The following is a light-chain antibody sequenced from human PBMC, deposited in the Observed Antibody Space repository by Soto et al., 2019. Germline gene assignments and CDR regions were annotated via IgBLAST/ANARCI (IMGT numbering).Light chain of an antibody. Sequence: EIEMTQSPATLSVSPGERATLSCRASQSVSSNLAWYQQKPGQAPRLLIYGASTRATGIPARFSGSGSGTEFTLTISSLQSEDFAVYYCQQYNNWPQTFGQGTRWISN. V-gene: IGKV3-15*01. CDR2: GAS. CDR3: QQYNNWPQT. J-gene: IGKJ1*01. CDR1: QSVSSN.